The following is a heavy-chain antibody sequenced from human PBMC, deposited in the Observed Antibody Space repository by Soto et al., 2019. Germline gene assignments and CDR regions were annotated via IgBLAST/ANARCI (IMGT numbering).Heavy chain of an antibody. CDR1: GFTFSSYA. Sequence: GGSLRLSCAAPGFTFSSYAMSWVPPAPGKGLEWVSAISGSGGSTYYADSVKGRFTISRDNSKNTLYLQMNSLRAEDTAVYYCAKDPPSGPVPLQIDYWGQGTLVTVSS. CDR2: ISGSGGST. J-gene: IGHJ4*02. V-gene: IGHV3-23*01. CDR3: AKDPPSGPVPLQIDY. D-gene: IGHD3-10*01.